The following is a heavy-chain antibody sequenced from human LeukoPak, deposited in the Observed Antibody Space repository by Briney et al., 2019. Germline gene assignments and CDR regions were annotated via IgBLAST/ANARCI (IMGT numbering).Heavy chain of an antibody. CDR2: IKQDGSEK. D-gene: IGHD6-13*01. J-gene: IGHJ4*02. CDR1: GFTFSSYG. V-gene: IGHV3-7*01. Sequence: GGSLRLSCAASGFTFSSYGMHWVRQAPGKGLEWVANIKQDGSEKYYVDSVKGRFTISRDNAKNSLYLQLNSLRGEDTAVYYCAREGITAAADYWGQGTLVTVSS. CDR3: AREGITAAADY.